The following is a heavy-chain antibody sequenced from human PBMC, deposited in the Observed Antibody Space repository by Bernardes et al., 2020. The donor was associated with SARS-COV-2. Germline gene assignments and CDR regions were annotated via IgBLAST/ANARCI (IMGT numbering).Heavy chain of an antibody. CDR2: ISPNSGGT. CDR3: AKQRHCSTTICNREFDC. V-gene: IGHV1-2*02. Sequence: ASVKVSCEASGYTFTDYYIHWVRQAPGQGLEWMGWISPNSGGTSYAQKFQGRVTMTRDTSINTAYMELNRLTSDDTALYYCAKQRHCSTTICNREFDCWGQGTLVTVSS. J-gene: IGHJ4*02. D-gene: IGHD2-2*02. CDR1: GYTFTDYY.